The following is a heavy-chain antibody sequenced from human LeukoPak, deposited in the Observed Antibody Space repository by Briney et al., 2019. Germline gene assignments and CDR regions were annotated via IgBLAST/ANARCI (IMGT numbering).Heavy chain of an antibody. CDR2: INHSGST. J-gene: IGHJ4*02. V-gene: IGHV4-34*01. CDR3: ARGPDGDYAFDY. Sequence: SETLSLTCAVYGGSFSGYYWSWIRQPPGKGPEWIGEINHSGSTNYNPSLKSRVTISVDTSKNQFSLKLSSVTAADTAVYYCARGPDGDYAFDYWGQGTLVTVSS. CDR1: GGSFSGYY. D-gene: IGHD4-17*01.